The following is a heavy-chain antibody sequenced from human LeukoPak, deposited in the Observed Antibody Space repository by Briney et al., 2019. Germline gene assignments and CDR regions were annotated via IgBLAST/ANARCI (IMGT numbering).Heavy chain of an antibody. CDR2: IYYSGST. Sequence: SETLSLTCTVSGGSISSGDYYWSWIRQPPGKGLEWIGYIYYSGSTYYNPSLKSRVTISVDTSKNQFSLKLSSVTAAGTAVYYCARDGYSSGWPGNAFDIWGQGTMVTVSS. V-gene: IGHV4-30-4*08. CDR1: GGSISSGDYY. J-gene: IGHJ3*02. CDR3: ARDGYSSGWPGNAFDI. D-gene: IGHD6-19*01.